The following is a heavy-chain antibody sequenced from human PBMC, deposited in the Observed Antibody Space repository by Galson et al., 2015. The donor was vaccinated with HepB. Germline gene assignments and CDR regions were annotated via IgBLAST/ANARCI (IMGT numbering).Heavy chain of an antibody. D-gene: IGHD3-3*01. CDR1: GYTLTELS. Sequence: SVKVSCKVSGYTLTELSMHWVRQAPGKGLAWMGGFDPEDGETIYAQKFQGRVTMTEDTSTDTAYMELSSLRSEDTAVYYCATGTIFGVVIISHYYYGMDVWGQGTTVTVSS. V-gene: IGHV1-24*01. CDR2: FDPEDGET. CDR3: ATGTIFGVVIISHYYYGMDV. J-gene: IGHJ6*02.